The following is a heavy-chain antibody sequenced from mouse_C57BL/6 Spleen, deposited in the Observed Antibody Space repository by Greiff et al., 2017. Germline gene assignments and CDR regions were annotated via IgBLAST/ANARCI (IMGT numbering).Heavy chain of an antibody. Sequence: VQLQQPGADLVKPGASVTLSCKASGYTFTSYWMHWVKQRSGRGLEWIGRIDPNSGGTKYTEKFKSKATLTVDKPSSTAYMQLSSLTSEDSAVYYCAREGWLRDWYFDVWGTGTTVTVSS. J-gene: IGHJ1*03. V-gene: IGHV1-72*01. CDR3: AREGWLRDWYFDV. D-gene: IGHD2-2*01. CDR2: IDPNSGGT. CDR1: GYTFTSYW.